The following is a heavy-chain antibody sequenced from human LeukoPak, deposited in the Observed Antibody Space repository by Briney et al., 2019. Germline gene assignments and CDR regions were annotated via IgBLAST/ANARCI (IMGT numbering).Heavy chain of an antibody. CDR2: ISCSSRYI. J-gene: IGHJ4*02. CDR1: EFTFSKYN. D-gene: IGHD6-13*01. V-gene: IGHV3-21*03. Sequence: GGSLRLSCAASEFTFSKYNMNWVRQAPGQGREWVSSISCSSRYIYYTDSLDGGFTISIEKAKKALYLPINSLQEHDTPVYFCASTSSSSFGKDYSGQGTL. CDR3: ASTSSSSFGKDY.